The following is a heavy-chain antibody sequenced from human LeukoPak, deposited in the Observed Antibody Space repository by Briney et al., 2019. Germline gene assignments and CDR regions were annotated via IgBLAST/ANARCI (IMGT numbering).Heavy chain of an antibody. CDR2: INPNSGGT. D-gene: IGHD2-15*01. V-gene: IGHV1-2*02. Sequence: ASVKVSCKASGYTFTGYYMHWVRQAPGQGLEWMGWINPNSGGTNYAQKFQGRVTMTRDTSISTAYTELSRLRSDDTAVYYCARVNSATCSGGSCYDYWGQGTLVTVSS. J-gene: IGHJ4*02. CDR1: GYTFTGYY. CDR3: ARVNSATCSGGSCYDY.